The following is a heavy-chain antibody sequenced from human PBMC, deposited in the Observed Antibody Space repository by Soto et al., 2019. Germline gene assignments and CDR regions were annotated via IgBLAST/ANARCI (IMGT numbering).Heavy chain of an antibody. V-gene: IGHV3-23*01. CDR1: GFSIGGYA. J-gene: IGHJ4*02. Sequence: GGSLRLSCAASGFSIGGYAMNWVRQAPEKGLEWVSAISGSGGSTYYADSVKGRFTISRDNSKNTLYLQMNSLRAEDTAVYYCAKDGYYDFWSGYYMAYWGQGTLVTVSS. D-gene: IGHD3-3*01. CDR2: ISGSGGST. CDR3: AKDGYYDFWSGYYMAY.